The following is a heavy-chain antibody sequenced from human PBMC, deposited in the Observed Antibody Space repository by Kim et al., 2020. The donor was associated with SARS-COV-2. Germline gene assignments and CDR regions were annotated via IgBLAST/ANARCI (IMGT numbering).Heavy chain of an antibody. CDR2: IYTSGST. V-gene: IGHV4-61*02. J-gene: IGHJ6*02. Sequence: SETLSLTCTVSGGSISSGSYYWSWIRQPAGKGLEWIGRIYTSGSTNYNPSLKSRVTISVDTSKNQFSLKLSSVTAADTAVYYCARGGSYGLDYYYYYGMDVWGQGTTVTVSS. D-gene: IGHD1-26*01. CDR1: GGSISSGSYY. CDR3: ARGGSYGLDYYYYYGMDV.